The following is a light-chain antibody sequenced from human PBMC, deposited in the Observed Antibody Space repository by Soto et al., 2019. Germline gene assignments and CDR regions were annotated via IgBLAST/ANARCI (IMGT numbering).Light chain of an antibody. J-gene: IGKJ1*01. CDR2: GAS. Sequence: EVVMTQSPATLSVSPGERATLSCRASHSVNANLAWYQQKPGQAPRLLIHGASNRATGIPARFSGSGFGTEFILTITSLQSEDFAVYYCQQYNTWLWTFGQGTKVGI. CDR1: HSVNAN. V-gene: IGKV3-15*01. CDR3: QQYNTWLWT.